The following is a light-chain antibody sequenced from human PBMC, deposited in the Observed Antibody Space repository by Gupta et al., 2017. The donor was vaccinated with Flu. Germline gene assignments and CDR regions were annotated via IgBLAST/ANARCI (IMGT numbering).Light chain of an antibody. CDR2: ATS. CDR3: QQSNSTPMYT. Sequence: SSLSATVGDRGTITCRASQSISTHLNWYQQKPGKAPKLLIYATSSLQSGVPSRFSGSASGTDFTLTISSLQPEDFAAYYCQQSNSTPMYTFGQGTKLEIK. J-gene: IGKJ2*01. CDR1: QSISTH. V-gene: IGKV1-39*01.